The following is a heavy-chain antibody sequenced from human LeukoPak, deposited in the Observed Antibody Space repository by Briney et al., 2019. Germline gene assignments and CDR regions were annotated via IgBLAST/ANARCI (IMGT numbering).Heavy chain of an antibody. J-gene: IGHJ4*02. CDR2: SNWNGDST. CDR1: GFTFDDYG. CDR3: ARGRAIVVVPAATDY. V-gene: IGHV3-20*04. D-gene: IGHD2-2*01. Sequence: PGGSMRLSCAASGFTFDDYGMSWVRQAPGKGLDWVSGSNWNGDSTGYADSVKSRFTISRDNAKNSLYLQMNSLRAEDTALYYCARGRAIVVVPAATDYWGQGTLVTVSS.